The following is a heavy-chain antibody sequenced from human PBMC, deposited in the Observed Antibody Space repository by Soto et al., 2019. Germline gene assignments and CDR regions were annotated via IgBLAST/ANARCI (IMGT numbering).Heavy chain of an antibody. CDR2: IIPIFGIA. Sequence: QVQLVQSGAEVKKPGSSVKVSCKASGGTFSSYAISWVRQAPGQGLEWMGGIIPIFGIANYAQKFQGRVTITADESTSTAYMELSSLRSEDTAVYYCARAYPQYSSGFPLPYYFDYWGQGTLVTVSS. J-gene: IGHJ4*02. CDR1: GGTFSSYA. CDR3: ARAYPQYSSGFPLPYYFDY. V-gene: IGHV1-69*01. D-gene: IGHD6-19*01.